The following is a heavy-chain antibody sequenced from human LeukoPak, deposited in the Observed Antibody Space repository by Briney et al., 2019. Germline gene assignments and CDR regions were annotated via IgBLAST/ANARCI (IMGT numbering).Heavy chain of an antibody. CDR1: GYTLTELS. Sequence: ASVKVSCKVSGYTLTELSMHWVRQAPGKGLEWMGGFDPEDGETIYAQKFQGRVTMTEDTSTDTAYMELSSLRSEDTAVYYCATDGVNPYGDPWGMGVWGKGTTVTVSS. V-gene: IGHV1-24*01. CDR2: FDPEDGET. D-gene: IGHD4-17*01. J-gene: IGHJ6*04. CDR3: ATDGVNPYGDPWGMGV.